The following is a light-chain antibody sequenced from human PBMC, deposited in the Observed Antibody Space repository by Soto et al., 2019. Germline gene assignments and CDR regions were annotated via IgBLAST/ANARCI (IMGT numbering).Light chain of an antibody. CDR2: GAS. J-gene: IGKJ4*01. Sequence: EIVLTQSPGTLSLSPGERATLSCRASQSVSSSYLAWYQQKPGQAPRLLSFGASSRATGIPDRFSGSGSGRDFTLTISRLEPEDFAVYYCQQYGSSPGLTFGGGTKVEIK. CDR3: QQYGSSPGLT. CDR1: QSVSSSY. V-gene: IGKV3-20*01.